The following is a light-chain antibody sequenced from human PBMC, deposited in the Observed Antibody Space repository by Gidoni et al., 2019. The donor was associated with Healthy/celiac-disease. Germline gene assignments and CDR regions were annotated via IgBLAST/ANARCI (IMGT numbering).Light chain of an antibody. J-gene: IGLJ2*01. V-gene: IGLV3-21*02. CDR3: QVWDSSSDRGVV. CDR2: DDS. CDR1: NIGSQS. Sequence: SYVLTQPPSVSVAPGQTARITCGGNNIGSQSVHWYQQKPGQAPLLVVYDDSDRPSGIPERFSGSNSGNTATLTISRVEAGDEADYYCQVWDSSSDRGVVFGGGTKLTV.